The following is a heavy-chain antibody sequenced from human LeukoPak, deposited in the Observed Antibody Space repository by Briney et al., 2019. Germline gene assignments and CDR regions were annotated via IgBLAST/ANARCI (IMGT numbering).Heavy chain of an antibody. V-gene: IGHV4-34*01. Sequence: PSETLSLTCAVYGGSFSGYYWSWIRQPPGKGLEWIGEINHSGSTNYNPSLKSRVTISVDKSKNQFSLKLSSVTAADTAVYYCARDLSIVGATSLDYWGQGTLVTVSS. D-gene: IGHD1-26*01. CDR1: GGSFSGYY. J-gene: IGHJ4*02. CDR2: INHSGST. CDR3: ARDLSIVGATSLDY.